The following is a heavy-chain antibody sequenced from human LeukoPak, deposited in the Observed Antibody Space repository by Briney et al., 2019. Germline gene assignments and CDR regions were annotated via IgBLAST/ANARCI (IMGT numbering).Heavy chain of an antibody. CDR2: IYYSGST. J-gene: IGHJ4*02. CDR1: GGSISSYY. CDR3: ARGWWGTGFDY. Sequence: SETLSLTCTVSGGSISSYYWSWIRQPPGKGLEWIGYIYYSGSTNYNPSLKSRVTISVDTSKNQFSLKLSSVTAADTAVYYCARGWWGTGFDYWGQGTLVTVSS. D-gene: IGHD3-16*01. V-gene: IGHV4-59*01.